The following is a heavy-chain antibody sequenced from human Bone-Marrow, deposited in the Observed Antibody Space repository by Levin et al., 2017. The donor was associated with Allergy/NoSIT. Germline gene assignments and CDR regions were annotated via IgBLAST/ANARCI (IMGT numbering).Heavy chain of an antibody. J-gene: IGHJ6*02. Sequence: ASVKVSCKASGYVFSSYDIYWVRQAPGQGLEWMGWINPYSGSTGYAQKFQGRVTMTRDTSISTAYMELSSLRFEDTAVYYCARVPNYYFAMDVWGQGTTVTVSS. CDR3: ARVPNYYFAMDV. D-gene: IGHD2-2*01. CDR2: INPYSGST. V-gene: IGHV1-8*01. CDR1: GYVFSSYD.